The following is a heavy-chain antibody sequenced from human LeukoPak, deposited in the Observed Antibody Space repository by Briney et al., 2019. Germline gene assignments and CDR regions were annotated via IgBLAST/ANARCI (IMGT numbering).Heavy chain of an antibody. CDR3: ARGYSGSFDC. CDR1: GXTFSSYW. V-gene: IGHV3-7*04. Sequence: PGGSLRLSCAASGXTFSSYWMSWVRQAPGKGLEWVANIKQDGSERYYMDSVKGRFTISRDNAKNSLYLQMNSLRAEDTAVYYCARGYSGSFDCWGQGTLVTVSS. J-gene: IGHJ4*02. D-gene: IGHD1-26*01. CDR2: IKQDGSER.